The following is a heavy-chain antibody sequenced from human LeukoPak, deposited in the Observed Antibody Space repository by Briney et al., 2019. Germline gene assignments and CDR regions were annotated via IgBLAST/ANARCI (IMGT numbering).Heavy chain of an antibody. V-gene: IGHV4-59*12. J-gene: IGHJ4*02. CDR2: VSYSGST. Sequence: NPSETLSLTCTVSGDSISNYYWSWIRQPPGKGLEWIGYVSYSGSTNYNPSLKSRVTISVDRSKNQFSLKLSSVTAADTAVYYCARVTKNYGGNSGGFDYWGQGTLVTVSS. CDR3: ARVTKNYGGNSGGFDY. D-gene: IGHD4-23*01. CDR1: GDSISNYY.